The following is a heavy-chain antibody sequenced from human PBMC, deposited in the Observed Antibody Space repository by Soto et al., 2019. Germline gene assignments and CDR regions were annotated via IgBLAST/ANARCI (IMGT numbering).Heavy chain of an antibody. V-gene: IGHV3-33*01. CDR3: ARASYYYDSSGYPPSGY. CDR2: IWYDGSNK. CDR1: GFTFSSYG. Sequence: QVQLVESGGGVVQPGRSLRLSCAASGFTFSSYGMHWVRQAPGKGLEWVAVIWYDGSNKYYADSVKGRFTISRDNSKNTLYLQMNSLRAEDTAVYYCARASYYYDSSGYPPSGYWGQGTLVTVSS. D-gene: IGHD3-22*01. J-gene: IGHJ4*02.